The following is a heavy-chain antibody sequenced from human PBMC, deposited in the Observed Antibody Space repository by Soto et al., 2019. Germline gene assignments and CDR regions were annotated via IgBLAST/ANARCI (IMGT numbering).Heavy chain of an antibody. Sequence: ASVKVSCKASGYTFTSYGISWVRQAPGQGLEWMGWINAGNGNTKYSQKFQGRVTITRDTSASTAYMELSSLRSEDTAVYYCARDPATSKKGRFDYWGQGTLVTVSS. CDR3: ARDPATSKKGRFDY. J-gene: IGHJ4*02. V-gene: IGHV1-3*01. CDR2: INAGNGNT. CDR1: GYTFTSYG.